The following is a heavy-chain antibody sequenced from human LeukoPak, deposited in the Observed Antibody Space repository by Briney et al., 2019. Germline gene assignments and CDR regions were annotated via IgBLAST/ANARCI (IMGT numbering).Heavy chain of an antibody. CDR1: GSSISSYY. J-gene: IGHJ3*02. CDR2: IYYSGST. D-gene: IGHD5-24*01. CDR3: ARDRGRGWLQFSDAFDI. V-gene: IGHV4-59*01. Sequence: SETLSLTCTVSGSSISSYYWSWIRQPPGKGLEWIGYIYYSGSTNYNPSLKSRVTISVDTSKNQFSLKLSSVTAADTAVYYCARDRGRGWLQFSDAFDIWGQGTMVTVSS.